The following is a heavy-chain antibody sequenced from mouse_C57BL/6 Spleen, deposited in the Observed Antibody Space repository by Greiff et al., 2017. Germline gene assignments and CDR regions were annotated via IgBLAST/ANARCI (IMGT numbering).Heavy chain of an antibody. V-gene: IGHV1-74*01. CDR1: GYTFTSYW. CDR2: IHPSDSDT. Sequence: VQLQQPGAELVKPGASVKVSCKASGYTFTSYWMHWVKQRPGQGLEWIGRIHPSDSDTNYNQKFKGKATVTVDKSSSTASMQLSSLTSEDSAVYYCAIGDVEGAMDYWGQGTSVTVSS. CDR3: AIGDVEGAMDY. J-gene: IGHJ4*01.